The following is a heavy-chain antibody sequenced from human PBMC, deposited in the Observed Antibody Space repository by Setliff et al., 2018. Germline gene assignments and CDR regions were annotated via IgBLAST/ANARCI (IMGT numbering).Heavy chain of an antibody. CDR2: LRFDGTNK. D-gene: IGHD4-4*01. CDR1: GFAFSSYG. J-gene: IGHJ6*03. CDR3: VKWDSKYVSVSHYMDV. V-gene: IGHV3-30*02. Sequence: GGSLRLSCAASGFAFSSYGMHWVRQAPGKGLEWVAFLRFDGTNKYYADSVKGRFTISRDNSKNTQYLQGNTLRPEDTAVYYCVKWDSKYVSVSHYMDVWGKGTTVTVSS.